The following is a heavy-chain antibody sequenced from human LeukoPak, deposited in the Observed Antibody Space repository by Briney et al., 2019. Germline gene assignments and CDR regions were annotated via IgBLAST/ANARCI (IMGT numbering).Heavy chain of an antibody. CDR2: IYYSGST. V-gene: IGHV4-39*01. D-gene: IGHD6-19*01. Sequence: SETLSLTCTVSGGSISSSSYYWGWIRQPPGKGLEWIGSIYYSGSTYYNPSLKSRVTISVDTSKNQFSLKLSSVTAADTAVYYCARRDHSSGWPHFDYWGQGTLVTVSS. CDR3: ARRDHSSGWPHFDY. CDR1: GGSISSSSYY. J-gene: IGHJ4*02.